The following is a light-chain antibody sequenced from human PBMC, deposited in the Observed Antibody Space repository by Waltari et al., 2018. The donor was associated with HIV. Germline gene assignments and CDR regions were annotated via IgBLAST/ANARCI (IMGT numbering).Light chain of an antibody. J-gene: IGLJ2*01. V-gene: IGLV2-14*01. Sequence: QSALTQPASLSGSPGQSLTISCTGATSDVGASAFVSWYQQHPGKAPKLLTYEVTTRASGVSNRFSGSKSGITASLTISGLQTEDEADYYCSSYTNINTVVFGGGTKLTVL. CDR3: SSYTNINTVV. CDR1: TSDVGASAF. CDR2: EVT.